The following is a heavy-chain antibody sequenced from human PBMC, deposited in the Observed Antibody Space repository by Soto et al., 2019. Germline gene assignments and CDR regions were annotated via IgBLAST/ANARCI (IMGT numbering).Heavy chain of an antibody. CDR3: ARAARGYGSGSYYHY. CDR2: INAGNGNT. V-gene: IGHV1-3*01. CDR1: GYTFTSYA. Sequence: ASVKVSCKASGYTFTSYATHWVRQAPGQRLEWMGWINAGNGNTKYSQKFQGRVTITRDTSASTAYMELSSLRSEDTAVYYCARAARGYGSGSYYHYWGQGTLVTVSS. J-gene: IGHJ4*02. D-gene: IGHD3-10*01.